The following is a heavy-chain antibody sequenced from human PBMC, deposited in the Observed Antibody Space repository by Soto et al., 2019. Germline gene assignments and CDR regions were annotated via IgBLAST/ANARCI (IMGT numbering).Heavy chain of an antibody. V-gene: IGHV1-8*01. J-gene: IGHJ6*02. CDR3: ARGDQIAVAPYGMDV. D-gene: IGHD6-19*01. CDR2: MNPNSGNT. Sequence: QVQLVQSGAEVKKPGASVKVSCKASGYTFTSYDIHWVRQATGQGLEWMGWMNPNSGNTGYAQKFQGRVTMTRNTSISTDYMELSSLRSEDTAVYYCARGDQIAVAPYGMDVWGQGTTVTVSS. CDR1: GYTFTSYD.